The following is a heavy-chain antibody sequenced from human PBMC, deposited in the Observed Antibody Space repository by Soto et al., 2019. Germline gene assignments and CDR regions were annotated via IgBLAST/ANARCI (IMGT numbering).Heavy chain of an antibody. D-gene: IGHD3-16*01. CDR1: EFNVMSYW. Sequence: GGSLRLSCAVSEFNVMSYWMSWVRQAPGKGLEWVASIKEDGSEIYYLQSVRGRFTISRDSAGNALHLAMNYLSAEDTGVYFCARDIGFDYVNWGQGALVTVSS. CDR3: ARDIGFDYVN. J-gene: IGHJ4*02. V-gene: IGHV3-7*01. CDR2: IKEDGSEI.